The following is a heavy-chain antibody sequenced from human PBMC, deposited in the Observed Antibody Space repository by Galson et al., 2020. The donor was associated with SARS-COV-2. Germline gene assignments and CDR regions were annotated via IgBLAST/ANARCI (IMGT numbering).Heavy chain of an antibody. Sequence: GGSLRLSCVASGFSVNKFGIHWVRQAPGKGLEWVAFIRYDASKKYYADFVKGRFTASRENSENTLYLEMNSVTSEDTARYFCARGRVPFLDAEGGMDVWGQGTTVIV. J-gene: IGHJ6*02. V-gene: IGHV3-30*02. CDR3: ARGRVPFLDAEGGMDV. CDR1: GFSVNKFG. D-gene: IGHD3-3*02. CDR2: IRYDASKK.